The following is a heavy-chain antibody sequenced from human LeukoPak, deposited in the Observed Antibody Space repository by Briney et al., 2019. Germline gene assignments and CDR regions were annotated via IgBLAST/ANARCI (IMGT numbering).Heavy chain of an antibody. CDR2: IYYSGST. J-gene: IGHJ4*02. V-gene: IGHV4-61*08. CDR3: ARQYSIVGAPDY. CDR1: GGSISSGDYY. Sequence: SETLSLTCTVSGGSISSGDYYWSWIRQPPGKGLEWIGYIYYSGSTNYNPSLKSRVTISVDTSKNQFSLKLSSVTAADTAVYYCARQYSIVGAPDYWGQGTLVTVSS. D-gene: IGHD1-26*01.